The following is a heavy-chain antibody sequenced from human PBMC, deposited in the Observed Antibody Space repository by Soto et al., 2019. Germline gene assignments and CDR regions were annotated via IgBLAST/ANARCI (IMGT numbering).Heavy chain of an antibody. V-gene: IGHV4-31*03. CDR2: IYYSGST. CDR1: GGSISSGGYY. CDR3: ARGLVCSSTSGLELDWFDP. J-gene: IGHJ5*02. D-gene: IGHD2-2*01. Sequence: PSETLSLTCTVSGGSISSGGYYWSWIRQHPEKGLEWIGYIYYSGSTYYNPSLKSRVTISVDTSKNQFSLKLSSVTAADTAVYYCARGLVCSSTSGLELDWFDPWGQGTLVTVSS.